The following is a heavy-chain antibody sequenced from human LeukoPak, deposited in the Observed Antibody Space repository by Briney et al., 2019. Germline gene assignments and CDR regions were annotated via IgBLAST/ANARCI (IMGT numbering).Heavy chain of an antibody. V-gene: IGHV4-34*01. CDR2: INHSGST. CDR3: ARTNYDFWSGYYTDDFLDY. Sequence: SETLSLTCAVYGGSFSGYYWSWIRQPPGKGLEWIGEINHSGSTNYNPSLKSRVTISVDTSKNQFSLKLSSVTAADTAVYYCARTNYDFWSGYYTDDFLDYWGQGTLVTVSS. D-gene: IGHD3-3*01. J-gene: IGHJ4*02. CDR1: GGSFSGYY.